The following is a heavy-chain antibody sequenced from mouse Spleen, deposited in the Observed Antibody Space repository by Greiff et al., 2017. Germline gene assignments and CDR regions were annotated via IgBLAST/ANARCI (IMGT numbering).Heavy chain of an antibody. D-gene: IGHD1-1*01. V-gene: IGHV5-17*02. J-gene: IGHJ4*01. Sequence: EVNVVESGGGLVQPGGSRKLSCAASGFTFSSFGMHWVRQAPEKGLEWVAYISSGSSTIYYADTVKGRFTISRDNPKNTLFLQMTSLRSEDTAMYYCARSPYYGSSYSYAMDYWGQGTSVTVSS. CDR3: ARSPYYGSSYSYAMDY. CDR2: ISSGSSTI. CDR1: GFTFSSFG.